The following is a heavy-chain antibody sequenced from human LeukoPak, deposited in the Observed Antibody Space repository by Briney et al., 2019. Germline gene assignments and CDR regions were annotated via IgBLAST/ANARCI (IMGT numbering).Heavy chain of an antibody. CDR2: IRSKAYGGTT. Sequence: GGSLRLSCTASGFTFGDYAMSWVRQAPGKGLEWVGFIRSKAYGGTTEYVASVKGRFTISRDDSKSIAYLQMNSLKTEDTAVYYCTRGGYDFWSGWPLEVSSDVYYYYMDVWGKGTTVTVSS. CDR1: GFTFGDYA. J-gene: IGHJ6*03. D-gene: IGHD3-3*01. CDR3: TRGGYDFWSGWPLEVSSDVYYYYMDV. V-gene: IGHV3-49*04.